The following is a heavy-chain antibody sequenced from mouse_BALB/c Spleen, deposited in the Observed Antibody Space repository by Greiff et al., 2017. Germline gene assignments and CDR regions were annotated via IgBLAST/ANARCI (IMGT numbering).Heavy chain of an antibody. CDR1: GFNINDYY. CDR2: IDPENGNT. J-gene: IGHJ2*01. V-gene: IGHV14-1*02. D-gene: IGHD1-1*01. Sequence: EVQLQQSGAELVRPGAFVKLSCKASGFNINDYYMHWVKQRPEQGLEWIGWIDPENGNTIYDPKFQGKASITADTSSNTAYLQLSSLTSEDTAVYYCARWCYSGSGGYWGQGTTLTVSA. CDR3: ARWCYSGSGGY.